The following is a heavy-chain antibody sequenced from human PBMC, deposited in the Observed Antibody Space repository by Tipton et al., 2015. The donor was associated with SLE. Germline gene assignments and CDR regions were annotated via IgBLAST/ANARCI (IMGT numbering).Heavy chain of an antibody. CDR2: IFYTGQT. D-gene: IGHD4-17*01. CDR1: GDSISDERYQ. V-gene: IGHV4-30-4*01. J-gene: IGHJ4*02. CDR3: ASFPLGLRPPLY. Sequence: TLSLTCTVSGDSISDERYQWSWLRQSPGKGLEWIGYIFYTGQTYYNPSLHSQVVISLDTSVSQVSLRLSSVTAADTAVYYCASFPLGLRPPLYWGQGTLVTVSS.